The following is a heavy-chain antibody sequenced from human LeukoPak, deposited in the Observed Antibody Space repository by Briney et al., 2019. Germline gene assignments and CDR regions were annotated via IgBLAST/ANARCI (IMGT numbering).Heavy chain of an antibody. D-gene: IGHD3-3*01. CDR1: GFTFSSYA. Sequence: GGSLRLSCAASGFTFSSYAMHWVRQAPGKGLEWVAVISYDGSNKYYADSVKGRFTISRDNSKNTLYLQMNSLRAEDTAVYYCARDGNDFWGGYLYYYYGMDVWGQGTTVTVSS. V-gene: IGHV3-30-3*01. J-gene: IGHJ6*02. CDR3: ARDGNDFWGGYLYYYYGMDV. CDR2: ISYDGSNK.